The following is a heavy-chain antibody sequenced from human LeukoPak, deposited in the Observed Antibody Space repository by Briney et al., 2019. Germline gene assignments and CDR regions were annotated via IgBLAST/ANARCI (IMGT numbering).Heavy chain of an antibody. Sequence: GASVKVSCKASGYTFTFSDINWVRQATGQGLEWMGWMNPNSGNTGYGQSFQGRITMTRDISIGSAYMELSNLTSEDTAIYYCTRGSSGRRDNWGQGTLVTVSA. CDR3: TRGSSGRRDN. D-gene: IGHD6-19*01. CDR2: MNPNSGNT. CDR1: GYTFTFSD. J-gene: IGHJ4*02. V-gene: IGHV1-8*01.